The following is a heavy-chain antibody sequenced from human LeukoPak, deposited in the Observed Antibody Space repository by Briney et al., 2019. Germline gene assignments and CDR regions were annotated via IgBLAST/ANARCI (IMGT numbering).Heavy chain of an antibody. CDR2: IRSKAHGGTT. V-gene: IGHV3-49*04. D-gene: IGHD3-3*01. CDR1: GFTFGAYA. Sequence: PGGSLRLSCTAAGFTFGAYAMSWVRQAPGKGLEWVGFIRSKAHGGTTEYAASVKARYTISRDDSKSIAYLQMNSLKTEDTAVYYCTRPNNYDFWNGYYLPFDYWGQGTLVTVSS. CDR3: TRPNNYDFWNGYYLPFDY. J-gene: IGHJ4*02.